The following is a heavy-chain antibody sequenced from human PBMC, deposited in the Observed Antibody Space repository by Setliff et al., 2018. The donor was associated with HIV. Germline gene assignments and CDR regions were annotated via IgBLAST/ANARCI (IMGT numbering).Heavy chain of an antibody. CDR3: ARDRPLAYCGGDCPSGGNAFDI. V-gene: IGHV1-18*01. CDR1: GYTFTSYG. D-gene: IGHD2-21*02. Sequence: SVKVSCKASGYTFTSYGISWVRQAPGQGLEWMGWISAYNGNTNYAQKLQGRVTMTTDTSTSTAYMELRSLRSDDTAVYYCARDRPLAYCGGDCPSGGNAFDIWGQGTMVTV. J-gene: IGHJ3*02. CDR2: ISAYNGNT.